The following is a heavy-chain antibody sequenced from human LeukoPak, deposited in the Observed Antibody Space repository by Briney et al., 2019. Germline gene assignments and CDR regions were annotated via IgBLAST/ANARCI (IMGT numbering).Heavy chain of an antibody. CDR3: ARAHYYGSGFYGMDV. CDR2: ISSDGSNK. D-gene: IGHD3-10*01. J-gene: IGHJ6*02. CDR1: GFTFSSYA. Sequence: GGSLRLSCAASGFTFSSYAMHWVRQAPGKGLEWVAVISSDGSNKYYADSVEGRFTISRDNSKNTLYLQMNSLRAEDTAVYYCARAHYYGSGFYGMDVWGQGTTVTVSS. V-gene: IGHV3-30-3*01.